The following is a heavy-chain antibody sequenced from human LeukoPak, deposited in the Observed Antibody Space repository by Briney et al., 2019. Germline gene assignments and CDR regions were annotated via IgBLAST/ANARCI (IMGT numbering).Heavy chain of an antibody. J-gene: IGHJ4*02. V-gene: IGHV3-48*03. CDR1: GFTFSSYE. CDR3: ARSLGPTRPFDY. CDR2: ISGRGNTM. D-gene: IGHD5-24*01. Sequence: GSLRLSCAASGFTFSSYEMNWVRQAPGRGLEWVSYISGRGNTMYYADSVKGRFTISRDNAKTSLYLQMNSLRVEDTAIYYCARSLGPTRPFDYWGQGTLLVVSS.